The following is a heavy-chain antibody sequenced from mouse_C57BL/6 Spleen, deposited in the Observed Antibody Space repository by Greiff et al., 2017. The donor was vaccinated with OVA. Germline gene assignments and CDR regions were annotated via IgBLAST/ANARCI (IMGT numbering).Heavy chain of an antibody. CDR3: ARDGGLRRENYFDY. D-gene: IGHD2-2*01. CDR2: IWSGGST. CDR1: GFSLTSYG. V-gene: IGHV2-2*01. Sequence: VKLKQSGPGLVQPSQSLSITCTVSGFSLTSYGVHWVRQSPGKGLEWLGVIWSGGSTDYNAAFISRLSISKDNSKSQVFFKMNSLQADDTAIYYCARDGGLRRENYFDYWGQGTTLTVSS. J-gene: IGHJ2*01.